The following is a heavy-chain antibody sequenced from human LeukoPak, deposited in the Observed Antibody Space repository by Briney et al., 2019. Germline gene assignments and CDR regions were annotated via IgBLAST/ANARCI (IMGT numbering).Heavy chain of an antibody. CDR1: GGTFSSYA. Sequence: SVKASCKASGGTFSSYAISWVRQAPGQGLEWMGGIIPIFGTANYAQKFQGRVTITTDESTSTAYMELSSLRSEDTAVYYCARTIFGVVIPTENWFDPWGQGTLVTVSS. CDR2: IIPIFGTA. V-gene: IGHV1-69*05. J-gene: IGHJ5*02. D-gene: IGHD3-3*01. CDR3: ARTIFGVVIPTENWFDP.